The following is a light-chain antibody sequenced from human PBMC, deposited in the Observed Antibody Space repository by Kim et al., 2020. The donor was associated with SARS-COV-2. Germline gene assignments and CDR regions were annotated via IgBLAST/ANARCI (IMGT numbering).Light chain of an antibody. CDR3: QQYDNPPLT. V-gene: IGKV1-33*01. CDR1: QDINKY. J-gene: IGKJ4*01. Sequence: DIQMTQSPSSLSASVGDRVTITCQASQDINKYLNWYQQKPGKAPKVLIYDASSLETGAPLRFSGSGSGTDFTLTISGVQPEDIATYYCQQYDNPPLTFGGGTKVDIK. CDR2: DAS.